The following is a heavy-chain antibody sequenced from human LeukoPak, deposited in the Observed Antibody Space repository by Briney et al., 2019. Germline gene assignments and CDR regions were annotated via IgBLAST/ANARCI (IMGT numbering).Heavy chain of an antibody. D-gene: IGHD6-6*01. CDR1: GFTFSSYW. V-gene: IGHV3-74*01. J-gene: IGHJ4*02. CDR2: INGDGSST. Sequence: GGSLRLSCAASGFTFSSYWMHWVRQAPGKGLVWVSRINGDGSSTSDADSVKGRFTISRDNAKSTLYLQMNSLSAEDTAVYYCARGYSSSYRIDYWGQGTLVTVSS. CDR3: ARGYSSSYRIDY.